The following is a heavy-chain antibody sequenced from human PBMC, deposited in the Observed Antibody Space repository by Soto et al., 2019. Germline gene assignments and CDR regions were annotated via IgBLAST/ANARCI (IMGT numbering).Heavy chain of an antibody. J-gene: IGHJ3*02. CDR3: ARDTDMKYGGNAPDAFDI. CDR2: IKQDGSEK. D-gene: IGHD2-15*01. V-gene: IGHV3-7*01. CDR1: GFTFSSYW. Sequence: GSLRLSCAASGFTFSSYWMSWVRQAPGKGLEWVANIKQDGSEKYYVDSVKGRFTISRDNAKNSLYLQMNSLRAEDTAVYYCARDTDMKYGGNAPDAFDIWGQGTMVTVSS.